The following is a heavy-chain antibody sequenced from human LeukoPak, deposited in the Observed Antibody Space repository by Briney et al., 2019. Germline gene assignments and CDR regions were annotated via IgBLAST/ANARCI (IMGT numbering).Heavy chain of an antibody. CDR3: AIPLGYCSGGSCYDGVNWFDP. Sequence: ASVKVSCKASGYTFTGYYMHWVRQAPGQGLEWMGWINPNSSGTNYAQKFQGRVTMTRDTSISTAYMELSRLRSDDTAVYYCAIPLGYCSGGSCYDGVNWFDPWGQGTLVTVSS. CDR2: INPNSSGT. D-gene: IGHD2-15*01. J-gene: IGHJ5*02. V-gene: IGHV1-2*02. CDR1: GYTFTGYY.